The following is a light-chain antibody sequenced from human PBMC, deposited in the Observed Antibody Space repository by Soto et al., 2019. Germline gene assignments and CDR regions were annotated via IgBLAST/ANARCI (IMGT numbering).Light chain of an antibody. CDR2: GAS. Sequence: IVLPQSPGTLSLSPGERTSLSCRASQSVSSNLAWYQQKPGQAPRLLIYGASTRATGIPARFIGTGSGTEFTLTITSLQSEHFSLHNCQQYNDWPLTFGQGTKVDIK. CDR1: QSVSSN. J-gene: IGKJ1*01. V-gene: IGKV3-15*01. CDR3: QQYNDWPLT.